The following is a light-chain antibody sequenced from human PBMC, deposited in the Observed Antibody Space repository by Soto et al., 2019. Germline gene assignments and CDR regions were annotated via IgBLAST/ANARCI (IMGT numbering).Light chain of an antibody. J-gene: IGKJ1*01. CDR3: QQYNNWPPWT. CDR2: GAS. V-gene: IGKV3-15*01. CDR1: QSVSSN. Sequence: EIVMTQSPATLSVSPGERATLSCRASQSVSSNLAWYQQKPGQAPRLLIYGASTRATGIPARFSGSGSGTXXXXXIXXXQXEXFAVYYCQQYNNWPPWTFGQGTKVEIK.